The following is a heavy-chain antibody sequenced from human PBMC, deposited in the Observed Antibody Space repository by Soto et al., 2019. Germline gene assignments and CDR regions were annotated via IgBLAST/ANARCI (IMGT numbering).Heavy chain of an antibody. CDR1: GCAFSSYA. J-gene: IGHJ4*02. CDR3: ASGAPEYSGPPVDY. V-gene: IGHV1-69*13. CDR2: IIPIFCTA. Sequence: GASVKLSCKASGCAFSSYAISWVRQAPGQGLEWMGGIIPIFCTANYAQKFQGRVTITADESTSTAYMDLSSLRSEDTAVYYCASGAPEYSGPPVDYWGQGPLVTVS. D-gene: IGHD1-26*01.